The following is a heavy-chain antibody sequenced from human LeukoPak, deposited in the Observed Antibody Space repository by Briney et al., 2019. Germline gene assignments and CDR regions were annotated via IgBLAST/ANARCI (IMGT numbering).Heavy chain of an antibody. CDR3: ARVTKSHETIFGVVITQ. J-gene: IGHJ4*02. CDR2: ISSSGSTI. V-gene: IGHV3-11*01. D-gene: IGHD3-3*01. Sequence: PGGSLRLSCAASGFTFSDYYMSWIRQAPGKGLEWVSYISSSGSTIYCADSVKGRFTISRDNAKNSLYLQMNSLRAEDTAVYYCARVTKSHETIFGVVITQWGQGTLVTVSS. CDR1: GFTFSDYY.